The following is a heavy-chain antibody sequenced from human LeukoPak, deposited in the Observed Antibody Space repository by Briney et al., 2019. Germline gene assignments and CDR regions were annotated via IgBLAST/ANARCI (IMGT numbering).Heavy chain of an antibody. J-gene: IGHJ6*02. D-gene: IGHD6-13*01. CDR2: ISSNGGST. CDR1: RFTFSDYY. Sequence: PGGSLRLSCAASRFTFSDYYMDWVRQAPGKGLEYVSAISSNGGSTYYADSVKGRFTISRDNSKNTLYLQMSSLRAEDTAVYYCARDRRIAAAAPYYYYGMDVWGQGTTVTVSS. V-gene: IGHV3-64D*09. CDR3: ARDRRIAAAAPYYYYGMDV.